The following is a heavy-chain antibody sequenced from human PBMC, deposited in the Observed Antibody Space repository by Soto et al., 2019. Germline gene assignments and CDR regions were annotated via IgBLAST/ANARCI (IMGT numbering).Heavy chain of an antibody. V-gene: IGHV3-74*01. CDR3: ARGHVRFLEWLSGNWFDP. Sequence: GGSLRLSCAASGFTFSSYWMHWVRQAPGKGLVWVSRINSDGSSTSYADSVKGRFTISRDNAKNTLYLQMNSLRAEDTAVYYCARGHVRFLEWLSGNWFDPWGQGTLVTVSS. D-gene: IGHD3-3*01. CDR2: INSDGSST. J-gene: IGHJ5*02. CDR1: GFTFSSYW.